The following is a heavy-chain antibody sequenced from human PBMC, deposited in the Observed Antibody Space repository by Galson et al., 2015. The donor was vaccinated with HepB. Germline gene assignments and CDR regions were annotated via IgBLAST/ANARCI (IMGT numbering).Heavy chain of an antibody. CDR3: ATKNAPIYDILTGKPPRSYGMDV. Sequence: SVKVSCKASGYTFTSYYMHWVRQAPGQGLEWMGIINPSGGSTSYAQKFQGRVTMTRDTSTSTVYMELSSLRSEDTAVYYCATKNAPIYDILTGKPPRSYGMDVWGQGTTVTVSS. CDR1: GYTFTSYY. V-gene: IGHV1-46*01. J-gene: IGHJ6*02. D-gene: IGHD3-9*01. CDR2: INPSGGST.